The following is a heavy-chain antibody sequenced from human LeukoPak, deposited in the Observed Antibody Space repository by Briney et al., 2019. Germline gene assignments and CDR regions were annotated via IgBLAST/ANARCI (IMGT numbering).Heavy chain of an antibody. J-gene: IGHJ4*02. D-gene: IGHD3-10*01. V-gene: IGHV4-39*01. Sequence: SETLSLTCTVSGGSISSSSYYWGWIRQPPGKGLEWIGSIYYSGSTYYNPSLKSRVTISVDTSKNQFSLKLSSVTAADTAVYYCASQPRGGVIVHFDYWGQGTLVTVSS. CDR3: ASQPRGGVIVHFDY. CDR2: IYYSGST. CDR1: GGSISSSSYY.